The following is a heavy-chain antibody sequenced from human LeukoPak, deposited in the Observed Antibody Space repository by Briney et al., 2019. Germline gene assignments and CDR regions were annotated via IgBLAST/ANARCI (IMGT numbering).Heavy chain of an antibody. CDR1: GYSISSGYY. CDR3: AKMGFHYDSSCYSWPHWFDP. V-gene: IGHV4-38-2*01. J-gene: IGHJ5*02. Sequence: SETLSLTCAVSGYSISSGYYWGWIRQPPRKGLEWIGSIYHNGNTYYNPSLKSRVTISVDTSKNEFSLKLSSVTAADTAVYYCAKMGFHYDSSCYSWPHWFDPWGQGTLVTVSS. CDR2: IYHNGNT. D-gene: IGHD3-22*01.